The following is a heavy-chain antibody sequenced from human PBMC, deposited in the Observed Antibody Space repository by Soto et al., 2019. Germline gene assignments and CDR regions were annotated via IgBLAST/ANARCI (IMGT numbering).Heavy chain of an antibody. V-gene: IGHV4-39*01. CDR3: ARLNKPGWFDP. CDR1: SGSIISSNYY. J-gene: IGHJ5*02. CDR2: IYYSGST. Sequence: QLQLQESGPGLVKPSETLSLTCTVSSGSIISSNYYWAWIRQPPEKGLEWIATIYYSGSTYYSPSLKRRVTISVDTSKNQFSLRLASVTAADTAVYYCARLNKPGWFDPWGQGTLVTVSS.